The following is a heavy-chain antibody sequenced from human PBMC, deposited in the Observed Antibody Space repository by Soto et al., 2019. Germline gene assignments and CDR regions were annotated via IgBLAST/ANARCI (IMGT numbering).Heavy chain of an antibody. CDR2: ISYDGSNK. Sequence: GGSLRLSCAASGFTFSSYGMHWVRQAPGKGLEWVAVISYDGSNKYYADSVKGRFTTSRDNSKNTLYLQMNSLRAEDTAVYYCAKFLLASQNYDDGMDVWGQGTTVTVSS. CDR3: AKFLLASQNYDDGMDV. CDR1: GFTFSSYG. J-gene: IGHJ6*02. V-gene: IGHV3-30*18. D-gene: IGHD3-3*02.